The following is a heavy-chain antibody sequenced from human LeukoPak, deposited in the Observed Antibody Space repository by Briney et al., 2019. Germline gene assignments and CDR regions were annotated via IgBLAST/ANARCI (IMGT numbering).Heavy chain of an antibody. CDR3: AKLEVGVTRGGDY. D-gene: IGHD1-26*01. Sequence: GGSLRLSCTTSGFTFSNYPMSWVRQAPGKGLEWVSAISGSGGSPYSADSVKGRFTISRDNSKNTLYLQMNSLRAEDTAVYYCAKLEVGVTRGGDYWGQGTLVTVSS. CDR1: GFTFSNYP. V-gene: IGHV3-23*01. J-gene: IGHJ4*02. CDR2: ISGSGGSP.